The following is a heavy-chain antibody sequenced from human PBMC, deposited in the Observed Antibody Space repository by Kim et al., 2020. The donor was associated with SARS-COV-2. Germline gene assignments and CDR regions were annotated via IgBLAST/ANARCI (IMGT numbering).Heavy chain of an antibody. D-gene: IGHD7-27*01. CDR2: INRDGDNI. CDR3: VRDHNWGFHY. Sequence: GGSLRLSCEASGFTYNIYSMNWVRQAPGTGLEWISYINRDGDNIWYANSVKGRFIISRDNAKNSLYLQMTSLRDEDMALYYCVRDHNWGFHYWGQGILVT. V-gene: IGHV3-48*02. J-gene: IGHJ4*02. CDR1: GFTYNIYS.